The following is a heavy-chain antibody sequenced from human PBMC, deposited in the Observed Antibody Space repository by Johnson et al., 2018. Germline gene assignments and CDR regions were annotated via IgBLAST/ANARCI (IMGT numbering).Heavy chain of an antibody. CDR2: ISHDGNNK. V-gene: IGHV3-30*18. CDR3: AKDIVDTAKIHLYHDFYMDV. D-gene: IGHD5-18*01. J-gene: IGHJ6*03. Sequence: QVQLVESGGGVVQPGRSLRLSCAASGFTFSSYGMHWVRQAPGKGLEWVAVISHDGNNKYYADSVKGRFTISRDNSKNTLYMQMNSLIPEDTAGYYCAKDIVDTAKIHLYHDFYMDVWGKGTTITVSS. CDR1: GFTFSSYG.